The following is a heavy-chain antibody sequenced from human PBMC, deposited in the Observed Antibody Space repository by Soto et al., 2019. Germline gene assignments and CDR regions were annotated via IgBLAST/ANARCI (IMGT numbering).Heavy chain of an antibody. V-gene: IGHV4-28*01. CDR3: ARREIQGPIDY. D-gene: IGHD1-26*01. Sequence: SETLSLPCAVSGYSLSSSNWWGWIRQPPGKGLEWIGYIYYSGTTYYNPSLKSRVTMSVDTSKNQFSLKLTSVTAVDTAVYYCARREIQGPIDYWGQGTLVT. CDR1: GYSLSSSNW. J-gene: IGHJ4*02. CDR2: IYYSGTT.